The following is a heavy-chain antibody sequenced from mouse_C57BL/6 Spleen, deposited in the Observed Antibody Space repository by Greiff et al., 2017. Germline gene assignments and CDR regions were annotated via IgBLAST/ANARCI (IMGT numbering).Heavy chain of an antibody. V-gene: IGHV5-6*01. CDR1: GFTFSSYG. J-gene: IGHJ2*01. CDR3: ARHSDYSNYGGYFDY. Sequence: VESGGDLVKPGGSLKLSCAASGFTFSSYGMSWVRQTPDKRLEWVATISSGGSYTYYPDSVKGRFTISRDNAKNTLYLQMSSLKSEDTAMYYCARHSDYSNYGGYFDYWGQGTTLTVSS. D-gene: IGHD2-5*01. CDR2: ISSGGSYT.